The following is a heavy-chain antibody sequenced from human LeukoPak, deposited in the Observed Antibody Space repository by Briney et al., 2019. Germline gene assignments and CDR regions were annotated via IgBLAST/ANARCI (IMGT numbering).Heavy chain of an antibody. Sequence: GGSLRLSCAASKFIFSDYGMHWVRQAPGKGLEWVAFIWYDGSDEYYADSVKGRLTISRDNSKNTLYLQMNSLTTEDTAVYYCAKEWTGNSYYFDYWGQGTLVTVSS. CDR1: KFIFSDYG. D-gene: IGHD3/OR15-3a*01. CDR3: AKEWTGNSYYFDY. J-gene: IGHJ4*02. V-gene: IGHV3-30*02. CDR2: IWYDGSDE.